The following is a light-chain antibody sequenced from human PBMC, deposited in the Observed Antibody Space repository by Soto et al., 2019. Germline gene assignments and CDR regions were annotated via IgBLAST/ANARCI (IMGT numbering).Light chain of an antibody. CDR1: SSDVVSYNL. J-gene: IGLJ2*01. Sequence: QSALTQPASVSGSPGQSITISCTGTSSDVVSYNLVSWYQQHPGKAPKLMIYEGSKRPSGVSNRFSGSKSGNTASLTISGLQAEDEADYYCCSYAGSNVVFGGGTKLTVL. V-gene: IGLV2-23*01. CDR2: EGS. CDR3: CSYAGSNVV.